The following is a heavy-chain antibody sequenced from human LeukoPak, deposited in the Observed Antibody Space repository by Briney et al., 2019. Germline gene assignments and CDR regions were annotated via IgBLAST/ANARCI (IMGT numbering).Heavy chain of an antibody. CDR1: GFTFSSYS. J-gene: IGHJ4*02. CDR2: ISSSSSYI. Sequence: GGSLRLSCAASGFTFSSYSMNWVRQAPGKGLEWVSSISSSSSYIYYADSVKGRFTISRGNAKNSLYLQMNSLRAEDTAVYYCARDPLRGYDSLWGQGTLVTVSS. V-gene: IGHV3-21*01. D-gene: IGHD3-22*01. CDR3: ARDPLRGYDSL.